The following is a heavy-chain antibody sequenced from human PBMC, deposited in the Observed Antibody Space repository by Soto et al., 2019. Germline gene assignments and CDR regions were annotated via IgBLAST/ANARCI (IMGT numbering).Heavy chain of an antibody. D-gene: IGHD5-12*01. J-gene: IGHJ4*02. CDR3: ARDLGGDMVTKSSGPVAGSRDY. Sequence: HVQLVQSGTEVKKPGASVKVSCKGSGYTFTSYGVSWVRQAPGQGLVWMGWISAQNGQTDVAQRLPGRLTMTTDSSTRTAYMELTSLTSADTAVYYCARDLGGDMVTKSSGPVAGSRDYWGQGTLVTVSS. V-gene: IGHV1-18*01. CDR2: ISAQNGQT. CDR1: GYTFTSYG.